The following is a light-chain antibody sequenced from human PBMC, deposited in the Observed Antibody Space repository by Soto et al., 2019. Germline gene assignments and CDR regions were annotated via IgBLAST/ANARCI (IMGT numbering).Light chain of an antibody. J-gene: IGLJ2*01. V-gene: IGLV2-14*01. CDR3: TSYRSSTTPVV. CDR1: SSDVGGYAY. Sequence: QSVLTQPASVSGSPGQSITISCTGTSSDVGGYAYVSWYQQLPGKAPKVMIYEVSNRPSGVSARFSGSKSGNTASLTISGLQAEDEADYYCTSYRSSTTPVVFGGGTKLTVL. CDR2: EVS.